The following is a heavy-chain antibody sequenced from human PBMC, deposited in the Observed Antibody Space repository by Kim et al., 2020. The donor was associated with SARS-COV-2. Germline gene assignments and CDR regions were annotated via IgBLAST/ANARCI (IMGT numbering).Heavy chain of an antibody. V-gene: IGHV4-39*01. Sequence: SLKSRVTMSVDTSKNQFSLKLSSVTAAYTAVYYCARHRYYYDSRDVLIDYWGQGTLVTVSS. D-gene: IGHD3-22*01. J-gene: IGHJ4*02. CDR3: ARHRYYYDSRDVLIDY.